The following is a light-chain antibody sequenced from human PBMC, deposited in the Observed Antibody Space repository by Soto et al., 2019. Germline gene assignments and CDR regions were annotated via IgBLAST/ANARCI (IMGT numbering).Light chain of an antibody. V-gene: IGKV3-20*01. CDR3: LQYHNLWA. CDR2: GAS. Sequence: EIVLTQSPGTLSLSPGERATLSCRTSQSVSSNYLAWYQQKPGQAPRLLIYGASSRATGIPDRFSGSGSGTEFTLTISSLQSEDFAVYSCLQYHNLWAFGQGTKVDIK. CDR1: QSVSSNY. J-gene: IGKJ1*01.